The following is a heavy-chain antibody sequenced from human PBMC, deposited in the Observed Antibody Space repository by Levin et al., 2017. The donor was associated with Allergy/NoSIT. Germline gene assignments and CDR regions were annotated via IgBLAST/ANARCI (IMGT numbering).Heavy chain of an antibody. J-gene: IGHJ4*02. CDR3: ARSFGYYYGSGNYYGYYFDY. Sequence: GGSLRLSCAASGFTVSNNYMSWVRQAPGKGLEWVSVIYSGGSTYYADSVKGRFTISRDNSKNTLYLQMNSLRAEDTAVYYCARSFGYYYGSGNYYGYYFDYWGQGTLVTVSS. V-gene: IGHV3-53*01. D-gene: IGHD3-10*01. CDR2: IYSGGST. CDR1: GFTVSNNY.